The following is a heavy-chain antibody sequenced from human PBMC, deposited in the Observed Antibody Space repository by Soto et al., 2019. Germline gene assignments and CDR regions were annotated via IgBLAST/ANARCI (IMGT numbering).Heavy chain of an antibody. CDR2: ISAYNGNT. V-gene: IGHV1-18*01. D-gene: IGHD2-2*02. CDR1: GYTFTSYG. CDR3: ARDIYCSSTSCYTPFDY. J-gene: IGHJ4*02. Sequence: QVPLVQSGAEVKKPGASVKVSCKASGYTFTSYGISWVRQAPGQGLEWMGWISAYNGNTNYAQKLQGRVTMTTDTSTSTAYMELRSLRSDDTAVYYCARDIYCSSTSCYTPFDYWGQGTLVTVSS.